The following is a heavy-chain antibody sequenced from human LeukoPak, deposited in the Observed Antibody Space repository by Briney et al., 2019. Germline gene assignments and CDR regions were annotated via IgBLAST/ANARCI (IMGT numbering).Heavy chain of an antibody. J-gene: IGHJ4*02. CDR2: IYYSGST. V-gene: IGHV4-31*03. CDR1: GGSISSGGYY. D-gene: IGHD2-15*01. Sequence: SETLSLTCTVSGGSISSGGYYWSWIRQHPGKGLEWIGYIYYSGSTYYNPSLKSRVTISVDTSKNQFSLKLSSVTAADTAVYYCARDGGGGSWGRGYFDYWGQGTLVTVSS. CDR3: ARDGGGGSWGRGYFDY.